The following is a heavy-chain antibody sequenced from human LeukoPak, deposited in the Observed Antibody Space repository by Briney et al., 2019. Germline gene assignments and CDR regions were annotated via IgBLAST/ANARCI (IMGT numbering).Heavy chain of an antibody. Sequence: SETLSLTCAVYGGSFSGYYWSWIRQPPGKGLEWIGEINHSGSTNYNPSLKSRVTISVDTSKNQFSLKLSSVTAADTAVYYCARSPGVGRDYDFWSGPFDYWGQGTLVTVSS. CDR1: GGSFSGYY. CDR3: ARSPGVGRDYDFWSGPFDY. CDR2: INHSGST. D-gene: IGHD3-3*01. V-gene: IGHV4-34*01. J-gene: IGHJ4*02.